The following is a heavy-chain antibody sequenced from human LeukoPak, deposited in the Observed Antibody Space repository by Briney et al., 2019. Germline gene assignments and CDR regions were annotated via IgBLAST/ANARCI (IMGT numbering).Heavy chain of an antibody. CDR1: GYSFTSYC. D-gene: IGHD1-26*01. V-gene: IGHV5-51*01. CDR3: GMSGDRVPLQDDVFDV. CDR2: IYPGDSGP. Sequence: GESLKISCKASGYSFTSYCIGWVRQMPGKGLEWTGIIYPGDSGPTYSPSFQGPGTISVDKSINTAYLQWSSLQASDTAMYYCGMSGDRVPLQDDVFDVWGQGTMVTVST. J-gene: IGHJ3*01.